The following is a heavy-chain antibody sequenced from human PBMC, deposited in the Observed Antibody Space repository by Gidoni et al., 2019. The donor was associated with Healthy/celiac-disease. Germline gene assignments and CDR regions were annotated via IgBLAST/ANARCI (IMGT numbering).Heavy chain of an antibody. V-gene: IGHV1-69*06. CDR1: GGTFSSYA. CDR3: ASRGYSYGYYYYYYGMDV. J-gene: IGHJ6*02. CDR2: IIPIFGTA. Sequence: QVQLVQSGAEVKKPGSSVKVSCKASGGTFSSYALSWVRQAPGQGLEWMGGIIPIFGTANYAQKFQGRVTITADKSTSTAYMELSSLRSEDTAVYYCASRGYSYGYYYYYYGMDVWGQGTTVTVSS. D-gene: IGHD5-18*01.